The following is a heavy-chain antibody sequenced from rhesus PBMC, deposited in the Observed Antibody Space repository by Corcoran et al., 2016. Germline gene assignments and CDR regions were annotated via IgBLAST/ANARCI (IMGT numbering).Heavy chain of an antibody. V-gene: IGHV4S9*01. Sequence: QVQLQESGPGLVKPSETLSLTCAVSGCSISYYYYWTCIRPPPGKGLEWSGNIYGNSASTYYNPSLKSRVTISKDTSKNQFFLKLSSVTAADTAVYYCARDYSSSHPDYWGQGVLVTVSS. CDR3: ARDYSSSHPDY. J-gene: IGHJ4*01. CDR1: GCSISYYYY. CDR2: IYGNSAST. D-gene: IGHD6-43*01.